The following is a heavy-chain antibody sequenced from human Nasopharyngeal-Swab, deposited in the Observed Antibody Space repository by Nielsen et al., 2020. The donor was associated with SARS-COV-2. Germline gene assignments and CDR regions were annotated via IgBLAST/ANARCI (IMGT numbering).Heavy chain of an antibody. D-gene: IGHD6-13*01. CDR3: AKVFTAATGSYFDF. V-gene: IGHV3-23*01. J-gene: IGHJ4*02. Sequence: GESLKISCAASGFTFRNYAMSWVRQAPGKGLEWVSGISNGGGTTHNADSVRGRFTISRDNSKNTLYLQMNSLRAEDTATYYCAKVFTAATGSYFDFWDQGTLVTVSS. CDR2: ISNGGGTT. CDR1: GFTFRNYA.